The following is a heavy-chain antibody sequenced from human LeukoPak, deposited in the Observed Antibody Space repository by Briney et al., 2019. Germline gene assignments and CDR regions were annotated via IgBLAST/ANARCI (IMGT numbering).Heavy chain of an antibody. Sequence: GESLKLSCKASEYSCDYYWIAWVGQMPGKGLEWMGIIYPDDSDSTYSPSFQGQVTISVDKSINTAYLQWSSLKASNTVMYYSARVGSVTNFGVVSYYFDYWGQGTLVTVSP. CDR2: IYPDDSDS. D-gene: IGHD3-3*01. CDR3: ARVGSVTNFGVVSYYFDY. CDR1: EYSCDYYW. J-gene: IGHJ4*02. V-gene: IGHV5-51*01.